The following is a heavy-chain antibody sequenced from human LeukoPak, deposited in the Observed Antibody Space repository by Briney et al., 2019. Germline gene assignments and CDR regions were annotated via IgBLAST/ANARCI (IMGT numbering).Heavy chain of an antibody. CDR3: ARADAYYDFWSGYYDGDGMDV. J-gene: IGHJ6*02. CDR2: ISGSGGST. CDR1: GFTFSSYA. Sequence: GGSLRLSCAASGFTFSSYAMSWVRQAPGNGLEWVSAISGSGGSTYYADSVKGRFTISRDNSKNTLYLQMNSLRAEDTAVYYCARADAYYDFWSGYYDGDGMDVWGQGTTVTVSS. D-gene: IGHD3-3*01. V-gene: IGHV3-23*01.